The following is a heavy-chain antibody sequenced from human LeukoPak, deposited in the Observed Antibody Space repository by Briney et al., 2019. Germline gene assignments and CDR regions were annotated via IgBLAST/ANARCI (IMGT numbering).Heavy chain of an antibody. J-gene: IGHJ4*02. CDR3: ARDDPSGSYIDY. D-gene: IGHD1-26*01. CDR2: ISRNGRGT. CDR1: GFDFISYA. Sequence: GGSLRLSCAASGFDFISYAMTWVRQAPGKGLEWVSAISRNGRGTYYADSVKGRFTISRDNFKNTLYLQMNSLRAEDTAVYYCARDDPSGSYIDYWGQRTLVTVSS. V-gene: IGHV3-23*01.